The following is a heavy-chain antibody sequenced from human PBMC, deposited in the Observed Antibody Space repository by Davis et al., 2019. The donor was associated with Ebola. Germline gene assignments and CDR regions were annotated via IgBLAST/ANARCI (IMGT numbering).Heavy chain of an antibody. CDR2: ISGSGSRT. CDR3: AKDMRSAVPGTPDY. D-gene: IGHD6-19*01. Sequence: GGSLRLSCSASGFTFRTNAMNWVRQAPGKGLEWVSGISGSGSRTFYANSVKGWFSISRDNYKDTLYLEINSLRAEDTAVYHCAKDMRSAVPGTPDYWGAGTRVTVSS. V-gene: IGHV3-23*01. CDR1: GFTFRTNA. J-gene: IGHJ4*02.